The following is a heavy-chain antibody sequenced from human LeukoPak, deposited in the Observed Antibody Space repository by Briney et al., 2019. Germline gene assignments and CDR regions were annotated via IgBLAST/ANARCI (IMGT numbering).Heavy chain of an antibody. D-gene: IGHD2-2*02. CDR2: ISYDGSNK. CDR3: ARDGLTCSSTSCYNNPPFDY. CDR1: GFTFSSYA. J-gene: IGHJ4*02. V-gene: IGHV3-30*04. Sequence: QPGGSLRLSCAASGFTFSSYAMRWVRQAPGKGLEWVAVISYDGSNKYYADSVKGRFTISRDNSKNTLYLQMNSLRAEDTAVYYCARDGLTCSSTSCYNNPPFDYWGQGTLVTVSS.